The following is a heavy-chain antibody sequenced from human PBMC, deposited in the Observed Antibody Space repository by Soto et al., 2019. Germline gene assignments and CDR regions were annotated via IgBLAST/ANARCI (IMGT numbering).Heavy chain of an antibody. Sequence: QAQLVQSGPELRKPGASVKVSCKASGYTFSGPHIYWIRQAPGQGLEWMGRIDPNSGGTEFAQKFHGRVTLTRATSISTVYMELNSLRSDDTGVYYCARDFRTHSHGVDVWGQGTAVTDSS. CDR2: IDPNSGGT. V-gene: IGHV1-2*05. J-gene: IGHJ6*02. CDR1: GYTFSGPH. D-gene: IGHD5-18*01. CDR3: ARDFRTHSHGVDV.